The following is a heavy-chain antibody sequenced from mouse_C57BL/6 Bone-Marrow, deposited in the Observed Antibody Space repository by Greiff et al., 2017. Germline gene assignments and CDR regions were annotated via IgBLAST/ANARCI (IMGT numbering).Heavy chain of an antibody. J-gene: IGHJ4*01. CDR3: TRGWLLRMDY. Sequence: QVQLQQSGAELVRPGASVTLSCKASGYTFTDYEMHWVKQTPVHGLEWIGAIDPETGGTAYNQKFKGKAILTADKSSSTAYMELRSLTSEDSAVXYCTRGWLLRMDYWGQGTSVTVSS. D-gene: IGHD2-3*01. CDR2: IDPETGGT. V-gene: IGHV1-15*01. CDR1: GYTFTDYE.